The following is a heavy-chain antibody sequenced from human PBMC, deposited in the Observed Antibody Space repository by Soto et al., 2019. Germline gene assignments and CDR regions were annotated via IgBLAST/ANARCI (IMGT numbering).Heavy chain of an antibody. D-gene: IGHD2-21*01. CDR3: ASGFSVGDADWFYP. J-gene: IGHJ5*02. CDR1: GYTFTSYA. V-gene: IGHV1-3*01. Sequence: QVQLVQSGSEVKKPGASVKVSCKASGYTFTSYAMPRVRQAPGQRLEWMGWINAGNGNTKYSQKLQGRVTITRDTSASTAYMRLRSLRTEDTAVYYCASGFSVGDADWFYPCCQGTLVTVSS. CDR2: INAGNGNT.